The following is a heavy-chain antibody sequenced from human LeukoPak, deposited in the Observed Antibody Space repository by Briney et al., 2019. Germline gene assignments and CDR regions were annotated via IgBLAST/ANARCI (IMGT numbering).Heavy chain of an antibody. J-gene: IGHJ5*02. V-gene: IGHV1-8*01. CDR2: MNPNSGNT. CDR1: GYTFTSYD. Sequence: ASVKVSCKVSGYTFTSYDINRVRQATGQGLEWMGWMNPNSGNTGYAQKFQGRVTKTRNTSISTAYMELSSLRSEDTAVYYCARGHRLSSLASVDPWGQGTLVTVSS. D-gene: IGHD3-16*02. CDR3: ARGHRLSSLASVDP.